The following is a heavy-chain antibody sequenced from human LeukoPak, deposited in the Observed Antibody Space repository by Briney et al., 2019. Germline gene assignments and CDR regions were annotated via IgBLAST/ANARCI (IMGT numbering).Heavy chain of an antibody. J-gene: IGHJ5*02. D-gene: IGHD3-3*01. Sequence: KPSETLSLTCTVSGGSISSYYWSWIRQPPGKGLEWIGYIYYSGSTNYNPSLKSRVTISVDTSKNQFSLKLSSVTAADTAVYYCARGRYYDFWSGKSNWFDPWGQGTLVTVSS. CDR1: GGSISSYY. V-gene: IGHV4-59*01. CDR2: IYYSGST. CDR3: ARGRYYDFWSGKSNWFDP.